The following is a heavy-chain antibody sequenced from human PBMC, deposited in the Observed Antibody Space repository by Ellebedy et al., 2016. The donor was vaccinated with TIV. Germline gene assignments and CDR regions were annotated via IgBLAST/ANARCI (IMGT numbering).Heavy chain of an antibody. V-gene: IGHV3-48*01. CDR2: ISSSSSTI. CDR1: GFTFSSYS. Sequence: PGGSLRLSCAASGFTFSSYSMNWVRQAPGKGLEWVSYISSSSSTIYYADSVKGQFTISRDNAKNSLYLQINSLRAEDTAVYFCARDRSDAFDIWGQGTLVTVSS. J-gene: IGHJ3*02. CDR3: ARDRSDAFDI.